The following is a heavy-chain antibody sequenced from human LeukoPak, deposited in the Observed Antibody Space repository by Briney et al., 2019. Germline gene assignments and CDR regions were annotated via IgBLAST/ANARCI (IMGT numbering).Heavy chain of an antibody. D-gene: IGHD3-22*01. CDR1: GFTFSSYA. CDR3: ARAILRPDYYDSSGYYP. CDR2: ISGSGGST. J-gene: IGHJ5*02. V-gene: IGHV3-23*01. Sequence: GGSLRLSCAASGFTFSSYAMSWVRQAPGKGLEWVSAISGSGGSTYYADSVKGRFTISRDNSKNTLYLQMNSLRAEDTAVYYCARAILRPDYYDSSGYYPWGQGTLVTVSS.